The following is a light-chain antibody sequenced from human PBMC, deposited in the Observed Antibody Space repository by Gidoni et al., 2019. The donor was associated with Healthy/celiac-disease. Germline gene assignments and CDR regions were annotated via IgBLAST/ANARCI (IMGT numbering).Light chain of an antibody. CDR3: QQYGSSRWT. Sequence: EIVLPQSPGTLSLSPGERATLSCRASQSVSSSYLAWYQQQPGQAPRLLIYGASSRATGIPDRFSGSGAGTDFTLTISRLAPEDFAVYYRQQYGSSRWTFGQGTKVEIK. V-gene: IGKV3-20*01. CDR2: GAS. J-gene: IGKJ1*01. CDR1: QSVSSSY.